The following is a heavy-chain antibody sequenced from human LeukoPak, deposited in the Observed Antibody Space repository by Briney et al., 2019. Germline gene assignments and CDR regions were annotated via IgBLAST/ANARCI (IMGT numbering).Heavy chain of an antibody. CDR2: IIPIFGTA. J-gene: IGHJ3*02. D-gene: IGHD3-22*01. CDR1: GGTFSSYA. V-gene: IGHV1-69*01. Sequence: ASVKVSCKASGGTFSSYAISWVRQAPGQGLEWMGGIIPIFGTANYAQKFQGRVTITADESTSTAYMELSSLRSEDTAEYYCARDARSTYYDSSGYSNDAFDIWGQGTMVTVSS. CDR3: ARDARSTYYDSSGYSNDAFDI.